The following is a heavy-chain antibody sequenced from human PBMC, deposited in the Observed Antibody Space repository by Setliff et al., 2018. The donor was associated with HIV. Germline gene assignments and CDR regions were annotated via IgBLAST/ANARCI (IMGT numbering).Heavy chain of an antibody. J-gene: IGHJ4*02. CDR3: AREEPFWNGYYYTYYFDS. D-gene: IGHD3-3*01. Sequence: PGGSLRLSCAASGFIFSTYDMAWVRQAPGKGLEWVSSISGSGDSTYSADSVKGRFTISRDNSKNTLYLQMNSLTAEDTAVYYCAREEPFWNGYYYTYYFDSWGQGTLVTVSS. V-gene: IGHV3-23*01. CDR1: GFIFSTYD. CDR2: ISGSGDST.